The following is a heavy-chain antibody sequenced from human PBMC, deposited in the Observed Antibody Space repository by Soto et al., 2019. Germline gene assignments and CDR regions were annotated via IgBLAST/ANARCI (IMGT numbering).Heavy chain of an antibody. CDR2: ISAGGGST. Sequence: LRLSCAASGFSFSSKAMNWVRHAPGKGLEWVSTISAGGGSTHYADSVKGRFTISRDNSKNTLYLQMNSLRVEDTAVYYCAKSGSYVGSSIDYWGQGTLVTVSS. CDR3: AKSGSYVGSSIDY. D-gene: IGHD6-25*01. CDR1: GFSFSSKA. J-gene: IGHJ4*02. V-gene: IGHV3-23*01.